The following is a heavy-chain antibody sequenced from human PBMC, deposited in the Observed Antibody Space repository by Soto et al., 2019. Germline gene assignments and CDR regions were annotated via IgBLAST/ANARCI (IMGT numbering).Heavy chain of an antibody. D-gene: IGHD6-19*01. V-gene: IGHV4-4*07. J-gene: IGHJ5*02. CDR1: GASISTYY. Sequence: ETLSLTCTVSGASISTYYWSWIRQPAGKGLEWIGRTHTSANTNYSPSLQSRVTMSLDTSKNRFSLKLRFVTAADTAVYYCARGVSVAGTLRWFDPWGQGTLVTVSS. CDR2: THTSANT. CDR3: ARGVSVAGTLRWFDP.